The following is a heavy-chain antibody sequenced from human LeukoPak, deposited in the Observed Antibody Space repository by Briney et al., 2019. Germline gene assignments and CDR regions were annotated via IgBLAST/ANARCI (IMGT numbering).Heavy chain of an antibody. CDR2: MNPYSGNT. CDR1: GYTFTNYD. Sequence: GASVKVSCKASGYTFTNYDINWVRQATGQGLEWMGWMNPYSGNTGYAQKFQGRVTMTRNTSISTAYMELSGLRSEDTAVYYCAREMVYAPGTIDYWGQGTLVTVSS. V-gene: IGHV1-8*01. J-gene: IGHJ4*02. D-gene: IGHD2-8*01. CDR3: AREMVYAPGTIDY.